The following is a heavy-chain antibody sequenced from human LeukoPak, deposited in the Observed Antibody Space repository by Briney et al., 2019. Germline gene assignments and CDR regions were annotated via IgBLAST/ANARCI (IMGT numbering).Heavy chain of an antibody. J-gene: IGHJ4*02. CDR3: ARGSTYYDSSGQVPFDY. CDR2: ISSSSSTI. V-gene: IGHV3-48*01. Sequence: GGSLRLSCAASGFTFSTYSMNWVRQAPGKGLEWVSYISSSSSTIYYADSVKGRFTISRDDAKNSLYLQMNSLRAEDTAVYYCARGSTYYDSSGQVPFDYWGQGTLVTVSS. D-gene: IGHD3-22*01. CDR1: GFTFSTYS.